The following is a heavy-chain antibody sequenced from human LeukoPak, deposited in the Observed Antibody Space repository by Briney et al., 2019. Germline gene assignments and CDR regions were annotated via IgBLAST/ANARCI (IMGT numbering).Heavy chain of an antibody. CDR3: AREGVVSLDY. CDR1: GGSFSGYY. D-gene: IGHD3-3*01. CDR2: INHSGST. J-gene: IGHJ4*02. Sequence: SETLSLTCAVYGGSFSGYYWSWIRQPPGKGLEWIGEINHSGSTNYNPSLKSRVTISVDTSKNQFSLKLSSVTAADTAVYYCAREGVVSLDYWGQGTLVTVSS. V-gene: IGHV4-34*01.